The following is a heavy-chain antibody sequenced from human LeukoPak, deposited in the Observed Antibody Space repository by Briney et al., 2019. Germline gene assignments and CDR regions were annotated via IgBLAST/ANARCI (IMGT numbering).Heavy chain of an antibody. V-gene: IGHV3-21*01. J-gene: IGHJ6*03. D-gene: IGHD3-10*02. Sequence: PGGSLRLPCAASGFTFSSYSMNWVRQAPGKGLEWVSSISSSSSYIYYADSVKGRFTISRDNAKNSLYLQMNSLRAEDTAVYYCARDVRGYYYYYMDVWGKGTTVTVSS. CDR1: GFTFSSYS. CDR3: ARDVRGYYYYYMDV. CDR2: ISSSSSYI.